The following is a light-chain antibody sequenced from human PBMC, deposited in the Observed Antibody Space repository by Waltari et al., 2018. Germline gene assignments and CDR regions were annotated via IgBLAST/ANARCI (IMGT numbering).Light chain of an antibody. CDR3: CSYAGDNTFL. Sequence: QSALTQPASVSGSPGQSITISCTWTSSTIGSYDLISWYQQRPGKAPKLIIYEATKRSSGVSDRFSASTSGNTASLTISGLLPEDESDYYCCSYAGDNTFLFGSGTKVTV. CDR1: SSTIGSYDL. V-gene: IGLV2-23*01. CDR2: EAT. J-gene: IGLJ1*01.